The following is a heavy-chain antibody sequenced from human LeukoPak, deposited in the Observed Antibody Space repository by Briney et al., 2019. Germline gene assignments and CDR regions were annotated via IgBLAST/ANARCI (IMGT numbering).Heavy chain of an antibody. Sequence: TLSLTCTVSGGSISSGSYYWSWIRQPAGKGLEWIGRIYTSGSTNYNPSLKSRVTISVDTSKNQFSLKLSSVTAADTAVYYCARERLDRGVNWFDPWGQGTLVTVSS. CDR3: ARERLDRGVNWFDP. J-gene: IGHJ5*02. CDR2: IYTSGST. D-gene: IGHD3-10*01. V-gene: IGHV4-61*02. CDR1: GGSISSGSYY.